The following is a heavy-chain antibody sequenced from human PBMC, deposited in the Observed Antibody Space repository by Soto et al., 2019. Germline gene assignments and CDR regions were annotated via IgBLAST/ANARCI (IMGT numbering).Heavy chain of an antibody. D-gene: IGHD2-2*01. J-gene: IGHJ6*02. CDR3: ARGLEVVVPPAMVDGSYYYSGMDA. CDR1: GGTFSSYA. V-gene: IGHV1-69*06. Sequence: SVKVSCKASGGTFSSYAISWVRQAPGQGLEWMGGIIPIFGTANYAQKFQGRVTITADKSTSTAYMELSSLRSEDTAVYYCARGLEVVVPPAMVDGSYYYSGMDAWGHGTKVTVSS. CDR2: IIPIFGTA.